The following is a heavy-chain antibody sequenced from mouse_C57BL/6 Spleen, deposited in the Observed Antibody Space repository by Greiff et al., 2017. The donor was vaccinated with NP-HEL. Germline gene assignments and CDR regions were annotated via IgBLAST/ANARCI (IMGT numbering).Heavy chain of an antibody. V-gene: IGHV1-64*01. J-gene: IGHJ2*01. CDR3: ARGDITTVLDY. CDR2: IHPNSGST. D-gene: IGHD1-1*01. Sequence: VQLQQSGAELVKPGASVKLSCKASGYTFTSYWMHWVKQRPGQGLEWIGMIHPNSGSTNYNEKFKSKATLTVDKSSSTAYMQLSSLTSEDSAVYYCARGDITTVLDYWGQGTTLTVAS. CDR1: GYTFTSYW.